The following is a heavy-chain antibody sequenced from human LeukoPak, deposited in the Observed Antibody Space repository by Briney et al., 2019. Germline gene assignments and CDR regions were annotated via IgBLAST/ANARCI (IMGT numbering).Heavy chain of an antibody. D-gene: IGHD6-13*01. CDR1: GGSFSGYY. CDR2: IYYSGST. Sequence: SETLSLTCAVYGGSFSGYYWSWIRQPPGKGLEWIGYIYYSGSTNYNPSLKSRVTISVDTSKNQFSLKLSSVTAADTAVYYCARGSQQLVSMDVWGQGTTVTVSS. V-gene: IGHV4-59*01. J-gene: IGHJ6*02. CDR3: ARGSQQLVSMDV.